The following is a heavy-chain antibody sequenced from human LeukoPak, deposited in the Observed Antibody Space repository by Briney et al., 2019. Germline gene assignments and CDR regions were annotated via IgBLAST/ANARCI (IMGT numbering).Heavy chain of an antibody. CDR1: GFSFSSYS. CDR2: TSYTDYTE. V-gene: IGHV3-48*01. Sequence: GGSLRLSCAASGFSFSSYSMNWVRQAPGKGLEWISYTSYTDYTEHYADSVKGRFTISRDNAKNSLYLQMNSLRAEDTAVYYCARDPHSLDYWGRGTLVTVSS. D-gene: IGHD5-18*01. CDR3: ARDPHSLDY. J-gene: IGHJ4*02.